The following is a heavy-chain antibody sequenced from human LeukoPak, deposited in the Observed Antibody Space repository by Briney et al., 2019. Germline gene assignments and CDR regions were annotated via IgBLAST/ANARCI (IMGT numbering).Heavy chain of an antibody. Sequence: SETLSLTCAVSGGSISGSYWSWIRQPPGKGLDYMGYITNSGSTEYTPSLKSRATISVDTSKNHVSLELRSVTAADTAVYYCARGHGSPDYWGQGTLVTVSS. V-gene: IGHV4-59*01. CDR1: GGSISGSY. CDR3: ARGHGSPDY. CDR2: ITNSGST. D-gene: IGHD2-15*01. J-gene: IGHJ4*02.